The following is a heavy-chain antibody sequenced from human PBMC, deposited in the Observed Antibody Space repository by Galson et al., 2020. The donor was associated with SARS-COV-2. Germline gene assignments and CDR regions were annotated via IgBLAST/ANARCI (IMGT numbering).Heavy chain of an antibody. CDR2: IYTFGRT. V-gene: IGHV4-61*02. CDR1: HASISSGSYH. CDR3: ARGGQGYFDY. Sequence: SETLSLTCTASHASISSGSYHWNWIRQPAGTGLEWIGRIYTFGRTNYNPSLNTRVTMLLDTSKNEFSLKLHSVTAADTAVYFCARGGQGYFDYWGQGHLVTVSS. J-gene: IGHJ4*02.